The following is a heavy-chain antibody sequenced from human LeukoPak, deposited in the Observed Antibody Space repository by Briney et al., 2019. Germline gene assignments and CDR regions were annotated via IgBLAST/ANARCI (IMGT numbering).Heavy chain of an antibody. CDR2: ISSSGSTI. D-gene: IGHD3-9*01. CDR1: GLTFSSYA. Sequence: GGSLRLSCEASGLTFSSYAMNWVRQAPGKGLEWVSYISSSGSTIYYADSVKGRFTISRDNAKNSLYLQMNSLRAEDTAVYYCARGDYDILTGYYNVRELGGSHYYYYYGMDVWGQGTTVTVSS. CDR3: ARGDYDILTGYYNVRELGGSHYYYYYGMDV. V-gene: IGHV3-48*03. J-gene: IGHJ6*02.